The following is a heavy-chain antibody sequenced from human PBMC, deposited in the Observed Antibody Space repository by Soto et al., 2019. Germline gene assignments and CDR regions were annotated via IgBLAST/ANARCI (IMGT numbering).Heavy chain of an antibody. V-gene: IGHV1-18*01. CDR1: GYTFTSYG. J-gene: IGHJ5*02. CDR2: ISAYNGNT. Sequence: ASVKVSCKASGYTFTSYGISWARQAPGQGLEWMGWISAYNGNTNYAQRLQGRVTMTTDTSTSTAYMELRSLRSDDTAVYYCARDVRYYDFWSGDPWGQGTLVTVSS. D-gene: IGHD3-3*01. CDR3: ARDVRYYDFWSGDP.